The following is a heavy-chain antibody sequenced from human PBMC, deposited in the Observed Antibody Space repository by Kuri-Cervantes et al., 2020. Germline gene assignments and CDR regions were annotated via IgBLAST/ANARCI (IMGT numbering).Heavy chain of an antibody. CDR3: AKDMAYSGYDYHLDY. CDR1: GFTFDDYT. CDR2: ISWDGGST. Sequence: ESLKISCAASGFTFDDYTMHWVRQAPGKGLEWVSLISWDGGSTYYADSVKGRFTIFRDNSKNSLSLPMNSLRTEDTALYYCAKDMAYSGYDYHLDYWGQGTLVTVSS. J-gene: IGHJ4*02. V-gene: IGHV3-43*01. D-gene: IGHD5-12*01.